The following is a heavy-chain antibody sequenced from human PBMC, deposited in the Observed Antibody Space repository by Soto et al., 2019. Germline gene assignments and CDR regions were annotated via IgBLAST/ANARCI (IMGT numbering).Heavy chain of an antibody. J-gene: IGHJ4*02. CDR3: ARGPIVGAIHFDY. Sequence: SETLSLTCAVYGGSFSGYYWSWIRQPPGKGLEWIGEINHSGSTNYNPSLKSRVTISVDTSKNQFSLKLSSVTAADTAVYYCARGPIVGAIHFDYWGQGTLVTVSS. CDR2: INHSGST. D-gene: IGHD1-26*01. V-gene: IGHV4-34*01. CDR1: GGSFSGYY.